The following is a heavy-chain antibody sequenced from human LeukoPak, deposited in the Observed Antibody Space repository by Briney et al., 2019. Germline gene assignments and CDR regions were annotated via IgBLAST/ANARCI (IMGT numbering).Heavy chain of an antibody. Sequence: ASVKVSCKASGGTFSSYAISWVRQAPGQGLEWMGRIIPILGIANYAQKFQGRVTITADKSTSTAYMELSSLRSEDTAVYYCARGITIAAAGDYWGQGTWSPSPQ. CDR3: ARGITIAAAGDY. J-gene: IGHJ4*02. CDR1: GGTFSSYA. CDR2: IIPILGIA. V-gene: IGHV1-69*04. D-gene: IGHD6-13*01.